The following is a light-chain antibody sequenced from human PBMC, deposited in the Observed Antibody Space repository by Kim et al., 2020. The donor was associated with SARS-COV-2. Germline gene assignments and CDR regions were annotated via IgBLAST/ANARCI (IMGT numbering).Light chain of an antibody. V-gene: IGKV2-28*01. CDR2: LGS. CDR3: MQALQTPNS. CDR1: QSLLHSKGYNY. Sequence: EPASISCRASQSLLHSKGYNYLDWYLQKPGQSPQLLIYLGSNRASGVPDRFSGSGSGTDFTLKISRVEAEDVGVYYCMQALQTPNSFGQGTKLEI. J-gene: IGKJ2*03.